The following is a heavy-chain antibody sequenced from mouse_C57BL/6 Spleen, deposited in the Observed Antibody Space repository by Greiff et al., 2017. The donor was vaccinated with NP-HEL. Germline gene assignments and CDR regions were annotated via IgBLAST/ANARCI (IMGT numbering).Heavy chain of an antibody. CDR3: AREWYYYGSSPYYFDY. CDR2: ISDGGSYT. J-gene: IGHJ2*01. D-gene: IGHD1-1*01. V-gene: IGHV5-4*01. CDR1: GFTFSSYA. Sequence: EVQGVESGGGLVKPGGSLKLSCAASGFTFSSYAMSWVRQTPEKRLEWVATISDGGSYTYYPDHVKGRFSISRDNAKNKLYLQMSHLKSEDTAMYYCAREWYYYGSSPYYFDYWGQGTTLTVSS.